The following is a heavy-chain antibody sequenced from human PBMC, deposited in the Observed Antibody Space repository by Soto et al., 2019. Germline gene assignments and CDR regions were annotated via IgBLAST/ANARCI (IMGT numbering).Heavy chain of an antibody. CDR1: GGTFSSYA. CDR2: IIPIFGTA. V-gene: IGHV1-69*13. CDR3: ATRPGYCISTSCYAVFDY. J-gene: IGHJ4*02. D-gene: IGHD2-2*01. Sequence: GASVKVSCKASGGTFSSYAISWVRQAPGQGLEWMGGIIPIFGTANYAQKFQGRVTITADESTSTAYMELSSLRSEDTAVYYFATRPGYCISTSCYAVFDYWGQGTLVTVSS.